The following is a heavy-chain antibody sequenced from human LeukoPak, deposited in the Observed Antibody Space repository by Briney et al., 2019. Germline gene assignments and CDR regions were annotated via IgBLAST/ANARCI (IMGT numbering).Heavy chain of an antibody. CDR1: GYSFTTYW. D-gene: IGHD1-26*01. V-gene: IGHV5-51*01. J-gene: IGHJ4*02. Sequence: GESLKIFCNGSGYSFTTYWIAWVRQMPGRGLEWMGIISPDDSEIRYSPSFRGQVTISADKSTSTAYLQWSRLRASDTAIYYCARHEGSGSYYSYWGQGTLVTVSS. CDR2: ISPDDSEI. CDR3: ARHEGSGSYYSY.